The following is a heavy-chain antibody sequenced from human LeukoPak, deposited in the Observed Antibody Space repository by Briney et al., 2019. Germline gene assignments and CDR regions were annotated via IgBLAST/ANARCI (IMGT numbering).Heavy chain of an antibody. V-gene: IGHV4-39*01. J-gene: IGHJ4*02. D-gene: IGHD2/OR15-2a*01. Sequence: SETLSLTCTVSGGSISSSSYYWGWIRQAPGKGLEWIGSIYYSGSTYYNPSLKSRVTISVDTSKNQFSLKLSSVTAADTAVYYCALLGEDYWGQGTLVTVSS. CDR1: GGSISSSSYY. CDR3: ALLGEDY. CDR2: IYYSGST.